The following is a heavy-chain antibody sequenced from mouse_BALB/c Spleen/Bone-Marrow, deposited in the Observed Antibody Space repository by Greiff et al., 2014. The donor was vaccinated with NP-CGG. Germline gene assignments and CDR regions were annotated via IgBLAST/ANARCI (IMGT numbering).Heavy chain of an antibody. V-gene: IGHV1-15*01. J-gene: IGHJ3*01. CDR3: TREGYYGSSPAWFAY. Sequence: QVHVKQSGAELVRPGASVTLSCKASGYTFTDYKMHWVKQTPVHGLEWIGAIDPETGGSAYNQKFKGKATLTADKSSSTAYMELRSLTSEDSAVYYCTREGYYGSSPAWFAYWGQGTLVTVSA. D-gene: IGHD1-1*01. CDR2: IDPETGGS. CDR1: GYTFTDYK.